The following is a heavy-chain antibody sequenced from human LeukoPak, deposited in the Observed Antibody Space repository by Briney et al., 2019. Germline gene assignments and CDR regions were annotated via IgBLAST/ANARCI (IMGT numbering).Heavy chain of an antibody. J-gene: IGHJ5*02. D-gene: IGHD1-20*01. Sequence: GGSLRLSCVVSGFTFSSCWMSWVRQAPGKGLEWVANIKGDGSERYYADSVKGRFTISGDNSKNTLYLQMNSLRAEDTAVYYCAKAQAITGRNLFDPWGQGTLVTVSS. V-gene: IGHV3-7*03. CDR1: GFTFSSCW. CDR3: AKAQAITGRNLFDP. CDR2: IKGDGSER.